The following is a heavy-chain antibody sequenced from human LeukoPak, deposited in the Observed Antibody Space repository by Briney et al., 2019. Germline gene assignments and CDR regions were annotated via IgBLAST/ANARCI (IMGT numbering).Heavy chain of an antibody. J-gene: IGHJ4*02. Sequence: SVKVSCKSSGYTFTGYYMHWVRQAPGQGLEWMGGIIPIFGTANYAQKFQGRVTITADESTSTAYMELSSLRSEDTAVYYCARGGSNSGIYFDYWGQGTLVTVSS. CDR3: ARGGSNSGIYFDY. CDR1: GYTFTGYY. CDR2: IIPIFGTA. D-gene: IGHD4-23*01. V-gene: IGHV1-69*13.